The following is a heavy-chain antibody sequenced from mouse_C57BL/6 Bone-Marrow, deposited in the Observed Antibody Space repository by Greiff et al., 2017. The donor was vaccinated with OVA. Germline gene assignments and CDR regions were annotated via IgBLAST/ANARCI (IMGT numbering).Heavy chain of an antibody. Sequence: VQLQQSGAELVKPGASVKISCKASGYAFSSYWMNWVKQRPGKGLEWIGQIYPGDGDTNYNGKFKGKATLTADKSSSTAYMQLSSLTSEDSAVYFCARGVYYSSRDYWGQGTTLTVSS. D-gene: IGHD1-1*01. CDR2: IYPGDGDT. CDR3: ARGVYYSSRDY. CDR1: GYAFSSYW. V-gene: IGHV1-80*01. J-gene: IGHJ2*01.